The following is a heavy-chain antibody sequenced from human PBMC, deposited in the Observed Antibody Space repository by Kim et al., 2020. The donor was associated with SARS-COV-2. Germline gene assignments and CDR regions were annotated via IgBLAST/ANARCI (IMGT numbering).Heavy chain of an antibody. V-gene: IGHV3-74*01. Sequence: GGSLRLSCAASGFSLSSHWMQWVRQAPGKGLMWVSRINPNGSSTSYADSVQGRFTISRDNAKNTLYLQMNSLRAEDTAVYYCVRDSSGLYWGQGTLATAS. CDR2: INPNGSST. CDR1: GFSLSSHW. D-gene: IGHD3-22*01. J-gene: IGHJ4*02. CDR3: VRDSSGLY.